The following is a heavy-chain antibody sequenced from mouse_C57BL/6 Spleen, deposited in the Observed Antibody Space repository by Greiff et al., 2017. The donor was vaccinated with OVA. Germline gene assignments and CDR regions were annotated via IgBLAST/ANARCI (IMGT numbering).Heavy chain of an antibody. CDR2: IYPGSGST. Sequence: QVQLQQPGAELVKPGASVKMSCKASGYTFTSYWITWVKQRPGQGLEWIGDIYPGSGSTNYNEKFKSKATLTVDTSSSTAYMQLSSLTSEDSAVYYCARSQGDYYGSSSGYFDYWGQGTTLTVSS. D-gene: IGHD1-1*01. CDR1: GYTFTSYW. CDR3: ARSQGDYYGSSSGYFDY. J-gene: IGHJ2*01. V-gene: IGHV1-55*01.